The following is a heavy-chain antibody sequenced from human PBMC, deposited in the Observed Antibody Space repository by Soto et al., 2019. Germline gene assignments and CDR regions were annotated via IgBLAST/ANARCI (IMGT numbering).Heavy chain of an antibody. CDR1: GGTFSSYA. D-gene: IGHD3-10*01. Sequence: SVKVSCKASGGTFSSYAISWVRQAPGQGLEWMGGIIPIFGTANYAQKFQGRVTITADESTSTAYMELSSLRSEDTAVYYCARAILRRREFIVEDYFDYWGQGTLVTVSS. CDR2: IIPIFGTA. V-gene: IGHV1-69*13. CDR3: ARAILRRREFIVEDYFDY. J-gene: IGHJ4*02.